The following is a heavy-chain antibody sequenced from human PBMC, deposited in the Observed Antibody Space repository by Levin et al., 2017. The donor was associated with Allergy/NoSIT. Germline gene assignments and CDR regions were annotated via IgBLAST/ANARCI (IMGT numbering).Heavy chain of an antibody. CDR3: ASDITGDGSKAMEG. Sequence: ASVKVSCKASGYTFTNYAVNWLRQAPGQGPAWMGWISTKTGIPRYAQGFRGRFDFSLDTSVSTANLQISSLKAEDTAVYYCASDITGDGSKAMEGWGQGTTVTVSS. CDR2: ISTKTGIP. V-gene: IGHV7-4-1*02. J-gene: IGHJ6*02. CDR1: GYTFTNYA. D-gene: IGHD3-10*01.